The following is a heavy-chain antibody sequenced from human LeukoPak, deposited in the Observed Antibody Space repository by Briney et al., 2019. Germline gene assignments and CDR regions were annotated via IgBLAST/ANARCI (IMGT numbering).Heavy chain of an antibody. V-gene: IGHV4-34*01. D-gene: IGHD3-22*01. Sequence: SETLSLTCAVYGGSFSGYYWSWIRQPPGKGLEWIGEINHSGSTNYNPSLKSRVTISVDTSKNQFSLKLSSVTAADTAVYYCARGSWITMIARGWFDTWGQGNLVTVSS. CDR1: GGSFSGYY. CDR3: ARGSWITMIARGWFDT. J-gene: IGHJ5*02. CDR2: INHSGST.